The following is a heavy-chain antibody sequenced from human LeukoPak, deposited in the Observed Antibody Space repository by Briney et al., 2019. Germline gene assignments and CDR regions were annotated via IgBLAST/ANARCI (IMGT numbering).Heavy chain of an antibody. V-gene: IGHV4-59*08. CDR1: GYSISSYY. J-gene: IGHJ4*02. CDR3: ARLGVVTNFDY. D-gene: IGHD2-21*02. Sequence: SETLSLTCTVSGYSISSYYWSWIRQPPGKGLEWIGYIYYRGNTIYNPSLKSRVTIPVDTSNNQFSLKLSSVTAADTAVYYCARLGVVTNFDYWGQGTLVTVSS. CDR2: IYYRGNT.